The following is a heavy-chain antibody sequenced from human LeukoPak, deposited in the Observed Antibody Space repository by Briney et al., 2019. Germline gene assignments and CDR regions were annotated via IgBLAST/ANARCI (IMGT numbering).Heavy chain of an antibody. D-gene: IGHD6-13*01. J-gene: IGHJ4*02. CDR1: GFTVSSNY. CDR2: IYSGGST. V-gene: IGHV3-53*01. CDR3: ATRLSSSWYYFDY. Sequence: GGSLRLSCAASGFTVSSNYMSWVRQAPGKGLEWVSVIYSGGSTYHADSVKGRFTISRDNSKNTLYLQMNSLRAEDTAVYYCATRLSSSWYYFDYWGQGTLVTVSS.